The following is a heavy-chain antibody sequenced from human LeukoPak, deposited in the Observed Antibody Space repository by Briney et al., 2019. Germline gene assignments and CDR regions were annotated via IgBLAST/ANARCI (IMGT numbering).Heavy chain of an antibody. V-gene: IGHV3-30-3*01. J-gene: IGHJ4*02. CDR3: ARGGYGSGTVY. CDR2: ISYDGSNK. D-gene: IGHD3-10*01. Sequence: GGSLRLSCAASGFTFSSYAMHWVRQAPGKGLKWVAVISYDGSNKYYADSVKGRFTISRDNSKNSLYLQMNSLRAEDTAVYYCARGGYGSGTVYWGQGTLVTVSS. CDR1: GFTFSSYA.